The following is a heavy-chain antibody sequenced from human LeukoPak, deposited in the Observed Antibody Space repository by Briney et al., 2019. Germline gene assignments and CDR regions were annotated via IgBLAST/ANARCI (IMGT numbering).Heavy chain of an antibody. CDR3: AKRGMVGAANDC. V-gene: IGHV3-23*01. CDR1: GFTFSSYG. Sequence: PGGSLRLSCAASGFTFSSYGMSWVRQAPGKGLEWVSAISGGGGSTYYADSVKGRFTISRDNSKNTLYVQMSSLRAEDTAVYYCAKRGMVGAANDCWGQGTLVTVSS. J-gene: IGHJ4*02. D-gene: IGHD2-15*01. CDR2: ISGGGGST.